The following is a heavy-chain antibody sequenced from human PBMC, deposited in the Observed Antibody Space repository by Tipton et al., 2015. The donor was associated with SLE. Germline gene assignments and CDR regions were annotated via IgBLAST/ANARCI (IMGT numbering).Heavy chain of an antibody. CDR2: IYYSGST. D-gene: IGHD2-2*01. J-gene: IGHJ5*02. V-gene: IGHV4-59*01. Sequence: LRLSCTVSGGSISSYYWSWIRQPPGKGLEWIGYIYYSGSTNYNPSLKSRVTISVDTSKNQFSLKLSSVTAADTAVYYCARIPLGYCSSTSCYRWFDPWGQGTLVTVSS. CDR3: ARIPLGYCSSTSCYRWFDP. CDR1: GGSISSYY.